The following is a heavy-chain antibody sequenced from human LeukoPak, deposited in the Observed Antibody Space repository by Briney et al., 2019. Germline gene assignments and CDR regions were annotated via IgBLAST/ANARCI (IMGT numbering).Heavy chain of an antibody. J-gene: IGHJ4*02. Sequence: ASVKVSCKASGGTFSSYAISWARQAPGQGLEWMGRIIPIFGTANYAQKFQGRVTITTDESTSTAYMELSSLRSEDTAVDYCARARIAAFIDWGQGTLVTVSS. V-gene: IGHV1-69*05. D-gene: IGHD6-13*01. CDR2: IIPIFGTA. CDR3: ARARIAAFID. CDR1: GGTFSSYA.